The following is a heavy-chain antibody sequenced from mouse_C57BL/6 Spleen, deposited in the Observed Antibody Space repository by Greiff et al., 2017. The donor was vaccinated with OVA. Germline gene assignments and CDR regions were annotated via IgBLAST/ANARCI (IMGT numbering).Heavy chain of an antibody. D-gene: IGHD5-1*01. CDR3: ARHLFDY. CDR1: GFTFSDYG. V-gene: IGHV5-17*01. CDR2: ISSGSSTI. J-gene: IGHJ2*01. Sequence: VQLKEPGGGLVKPGGSLKLSCAASGFTFSDYGMHWVRQAPEKGLEWVAYISSGSSTIYYADTVKGRFTITRDNAKNTLFLQMTSLRSEDTAMYYCARHLFDYWGQGTTLTVSS.